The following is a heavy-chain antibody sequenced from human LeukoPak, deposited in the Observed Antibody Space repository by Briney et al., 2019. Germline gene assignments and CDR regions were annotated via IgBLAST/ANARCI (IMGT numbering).Heavy chain of an antibody. Sequence: GGSLRLPCAASGFTFSSYAMSWVRQAPGKGLEWVSAISGSGGSTYYADSVKGRFTISRDNSKNTLYLQMNSLRAEDTAVYYCAKDYDFWSGYYPAWGQGTLVTVSS. J-gene: IGHJ5*02. CDR1: GFTFSSYA. D-gene: IGHD3-3*01. CDR2: ISGSGGST. V-gene: IGHV3-23*01. CDR3: AKDYDFWSGYYPA.